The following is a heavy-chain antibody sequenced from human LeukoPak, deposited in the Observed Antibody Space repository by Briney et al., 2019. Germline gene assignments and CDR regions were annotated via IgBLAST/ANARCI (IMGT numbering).Heavy chain of an antibody. V-gene: IGHV3-21*04. D-gene: IGHD3-10*01. CDR3: ARDSSMLRGPLVIYYFDF. J-gene: IGHJ4*02. CDR2: ISSSSNYI. CDR1: GFTFSSYS. Sequence: GGSLRLSCAASGFTFSSYSMNWVRQAPGKGLEWVSSISSSSNYIYYADSVKGRFTISRDNSKNTLYLQMNSLRVEDTAVYYCARDSSMLRGPLVIYYFDFWGQGTLVTVSS.